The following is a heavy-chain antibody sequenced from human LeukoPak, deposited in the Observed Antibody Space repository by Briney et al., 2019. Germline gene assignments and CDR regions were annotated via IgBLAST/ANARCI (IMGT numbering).Heavy chain of an antibody. CDR1: GYTLTELS. D-gene: IGHD6-19*01. CDR3: ATSGGWPYYFDY. CDR2: FDPEDGET. J-gene: IGHJ4*02. V-gene: IGHV1-24*01. Sequence: ASVKVSCKVSGYTLTELSMHWVRQAPGKGLEWMGGFDPEDGETIYAQKFQGRVTMTEDTSTDTAYMELSSLRSEDTAVYYCATSGGWPYYFDYSGQGTLVTVSS.